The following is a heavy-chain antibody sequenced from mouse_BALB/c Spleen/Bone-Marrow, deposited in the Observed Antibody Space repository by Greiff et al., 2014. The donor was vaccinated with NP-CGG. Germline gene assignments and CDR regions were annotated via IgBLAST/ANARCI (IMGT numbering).Heavy chain of an antibody. D-gene: IGHD2-4*01. CDR1: GFTFSDYY. J-gene: IGHJ2*01. CDR3: ARVSYDYFDY. V-gene: IGHV5-4*02. CDR2: ISDGGSYT. Sequence: DVQLVESGGGLVKPGGSLKLSCAASGFTFSDYYMYWVRQTPEKRLEWVATISDGGSYTYYPDSVKGGFTISRDNAKNNLYLQMSSLKSEDTAMYYCARVSYDYFDYWGQGTTLTVSS.